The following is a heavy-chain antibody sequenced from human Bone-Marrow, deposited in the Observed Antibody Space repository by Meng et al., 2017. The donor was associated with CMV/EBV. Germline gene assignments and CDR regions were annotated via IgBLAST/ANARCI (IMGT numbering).Heavy chain of an antibody. CDR1: GGSFSGYY. V-gene: IGHV4-34*01. Sequence: SETLSLTCAVYGGSFSGYYWSWIRQPPGKGLEWIGEINHSGSTNYNPSLKSRVTISVDKSKNQFSLKLSSVTAADTAVYYCARRDCSSTSCYTHFDYWGQGTLVTVSS. CDR3: ARRDCSSTSCYTHFDY. CDR2: INHSGST. J-gene: IGHJ4*02. D-gene: IGHD2-2*02.